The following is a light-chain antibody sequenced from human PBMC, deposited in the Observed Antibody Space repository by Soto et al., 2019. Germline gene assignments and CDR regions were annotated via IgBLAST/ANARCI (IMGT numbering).Light chain of an antibody. CDR2: DAS. J-gene: IGKJ1*01. Sequence: DIQMTQSPSTLSASVGDRVTITCRASQSISNWLAWYQQKPGKAPKLLIYDASSLESGGPSRFSGSGSGTEFTLTISSLQPDDFATYYCQQYNSYPWTFGQGTKVEIK. V-gene: IGKV1-5*01. CDR1: QSISNW. CDR3: QQYNSYPWT.